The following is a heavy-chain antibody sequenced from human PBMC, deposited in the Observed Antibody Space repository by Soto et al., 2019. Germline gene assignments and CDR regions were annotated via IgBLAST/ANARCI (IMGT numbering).Heavy chain of an antibody. J-gene: IGHJ4*02. V-gene: IGHV3-33*01. CDR3: VRDPGVNNYYFDY. CDR1: GYTFRSYG. D-gene: IGHD3-3*01. Sequence: QVQLVESGGRVVQTGRSLRLSCEASGYTFRSYGMHWVRQAPGKGLEWVAVIYYDGSKQYYTDSVQGRFTISRDDSKNTLYLQMNSLRSEDTAVYYCVRDPGVNNYYFDYWGQGTLVTVSS. CDR2: IYYDGSKQ.